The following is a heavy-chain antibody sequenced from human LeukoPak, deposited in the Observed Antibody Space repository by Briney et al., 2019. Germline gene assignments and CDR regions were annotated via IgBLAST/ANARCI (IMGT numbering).Heavy chain of an antibody. CDR3: ARGYDFWSGYLLDY. V-gene: IGHV4-34*01. J-gene: IGHJ4*02. CDR2: INHSGST. Sequence: KPSETLSLTCAVYGGSFSGYYWSWIRQPPGKGLEWIGEINHSGSTNYNPSLKSRVTISVDTSKSQFSLKLSSVTAADTAVYYCARGYDFWSGYLLDYWGQGTLVTVSS. CDR1: GGSFSGYY. D-gene: IGHD3-3*01.